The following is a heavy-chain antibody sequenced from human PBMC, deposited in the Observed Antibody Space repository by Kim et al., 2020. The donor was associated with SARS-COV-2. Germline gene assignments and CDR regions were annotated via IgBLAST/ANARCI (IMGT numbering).Heavy chain of an antibody. J-gene: IGHJ6*02. D-gene: IGHD6-13*01. Sequence: ATKFQGRVTITAAESTSTAYMELSSLRSEDTAGYYCARFRAAAGNYGMDVWGQGTTVTVSS. CDR3: ARFRAAAGNYGMDV. V-gene: IGHV1-69*01.